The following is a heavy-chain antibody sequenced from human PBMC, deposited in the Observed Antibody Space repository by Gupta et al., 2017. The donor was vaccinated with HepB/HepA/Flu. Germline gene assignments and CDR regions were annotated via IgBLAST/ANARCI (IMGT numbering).Heavy chain of an antibody. D-gene: IGHD3-10*01. CDR1: GGSISSGGYY. Sequence: QVQLQESGPGLVKPSQTLSLTCTVSGGSISSGGYYWSWIRQHPGKGLEWIGYIYYSGSTYYNPSLKSRVTISVDTSKNQFSLKLSSVTAADTAVYYCARGITMVRGVQNWFDPWGQGTLVTVFS. J-gene: IGHJ5*02. CDR2: IYYSGST. V-gene: IGHV4-31*03. CDR3: ARGITMVRGVQNWFDP.